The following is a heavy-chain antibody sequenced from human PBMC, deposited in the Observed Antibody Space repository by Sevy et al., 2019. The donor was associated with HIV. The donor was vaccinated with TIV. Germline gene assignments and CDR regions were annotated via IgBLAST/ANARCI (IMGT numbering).Heavy chain of an antibody. CDR1: GGSISSSNYY. V-gene: IGHV4-39*01. CDR2: IYYTGST. CDR3: ARQMHYYDSAGYYHWDY. D-gene: IGHD3-22*01. Sequence: SETLSLTCTVSGGSISSSNYYWGWIRQPPGKGLEWIANIYYTGSTYYNPSLKSRVTIFAETSKNQFSLKLSSVTAADTAVYYCARQMHYYDSAGYYHWDYWGQGTLVTVSS. J-gene: IGHJ4*02.